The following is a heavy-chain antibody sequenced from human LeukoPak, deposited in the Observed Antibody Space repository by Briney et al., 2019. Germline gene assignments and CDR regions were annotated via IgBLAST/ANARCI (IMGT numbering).Heavy chain of an antibody. D-gene: IGHD3-22*01. CDR2: IYYSGSI. V-gene: IGHV4-59*08. J-gene: IGHJ4*02. CDR3: ARGRIDYFDSSGYSGYFDY. CDR1: GDSISSYY. Sequence: SETLSLTCTVSGDSISSYYWSWLRQPPGKGLEWIGYIYYSGSIIYKPSLKSRVTISVDTSQNQFSLKLSSVTAADTAVYYCARGRIDYFDSSGYSGYFDYWGQGTLVTVSS.